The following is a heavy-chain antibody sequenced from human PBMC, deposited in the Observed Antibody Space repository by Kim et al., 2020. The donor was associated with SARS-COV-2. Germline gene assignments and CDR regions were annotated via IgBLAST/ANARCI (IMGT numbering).Heavy chain of an antibody. CDR3: ARIPDRLRYFDWLLYDAFDI. CDR2: IDPSDSYT. Sequence: GESLKISCKGSGYSFTSYWISWVRQMPGKGLEWMGRIDPSDSYTNYSPSFQGHVTISADKSISTAYLQWSSLKASDTAMYYCARIPDRLRYFDWLLYDAFDIWGQGTMVTVSS. V-gene: IGHV5-10-1*01. J-gene: IGHJ3*02. CDR1: GYSFTSYW. D-gene: IGHD3-9*01.